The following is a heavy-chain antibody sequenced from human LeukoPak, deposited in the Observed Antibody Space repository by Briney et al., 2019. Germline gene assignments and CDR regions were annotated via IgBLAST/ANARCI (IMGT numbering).Heavy chain of an antibody. CDR2: VYFDGGT. Sequence: SETLSLTCSVSGGSVTSGTYPWGWIRQPPGKGLEWIGSVYFDGGTHYKPSLQSRVTISVDTSKDQFSLRLNSVTAADTAVYYCARGRYCSATICSGGDAFDIWGQGTVVTVSS. CDR3: ARGRYCSATICSGGDAFDI. J-gene: IGHJ3*02. CDR1: GGSVTSGTYP. V-gene: IGHV4-39*07. D-gene: IGHD5-24*01.